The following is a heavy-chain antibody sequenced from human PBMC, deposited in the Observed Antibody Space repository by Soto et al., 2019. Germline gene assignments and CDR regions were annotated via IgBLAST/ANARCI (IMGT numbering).Heavy chain of an antibody. J-gene: IGHJ5*01. CDR3: ARMASLVSLNCSAP. CDR1: GYTFTNND. D-gene: IGHD3-16*02. CDR2: MNPGSGDT. V-gene: IGHV1-8*01. Sequence: AASVEVSCKASGYTFTNNDVTWVRQATGQGLEWMGWMNPGSGDTGYAQKFQGRVTMTRDISIATAYRELISLRSEDTAIYYCARMASLVSLNCSAPWGQGPRVPVS.